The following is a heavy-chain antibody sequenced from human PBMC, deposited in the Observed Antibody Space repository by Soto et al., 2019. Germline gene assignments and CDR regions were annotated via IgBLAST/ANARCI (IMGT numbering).Heavy chain of an antibody. J-gene: IGHJ4*02. CDR3: AKPDYYYGSGSYYGPTGY. CDR2: ISGSGGST. D-gene: IGHD3-10*01. Sequence: GGSLILSCAASGFTFSSYAMSWVRQAPGKGLEWVSAISGSGGSTYYADSVRGRFTISRDNSKNTLYLQMNSLRAEDTAVYYWAKPDYYYGSGSYYGPTGYWGQGTLVTVSS. V-gene: IGHV3-23*01. CDR1: GFTFSSYA.